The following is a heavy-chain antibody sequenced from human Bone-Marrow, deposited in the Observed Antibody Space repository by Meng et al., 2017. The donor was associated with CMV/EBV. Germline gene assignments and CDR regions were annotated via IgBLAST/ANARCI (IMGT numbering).Heavy chain of an antibody. V-gene: IGHV4-31*02. CDR2: IYHSGTT. Sequence: TVSGGSISSGGYYWSWIRQHPGKGLEWIGEIYHSGTTNYNPSLKSRVTISVDKSQNQLSLRLSSVTAADTAVYYCARDLGTAGRPADSWGQGTLVTVSS. CDR1: GGSISSGGYY. CDR3: ARDLGTAGRPADS. D-gene: IGHD6-6*01. J-gene: IGHJ4*02.